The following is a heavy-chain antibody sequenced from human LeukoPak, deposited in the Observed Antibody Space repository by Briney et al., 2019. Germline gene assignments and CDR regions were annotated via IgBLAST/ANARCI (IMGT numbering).Heavy chain of an antibody. CDR2: TVSRGTT. V-gene: IGHV3-23*01. CDR1: GFTFTSDA. Sequence: GGSLRLSCVASGFTFTSDAMNWVRQAPGKGLEWVSSTVSRGTTQYAVPVKGRFTVSRDTSKNTLYLQMNSLRADDTAVYYCAKCSTSAYTTGWCNWIDPWGQGTLVTASS. CDR3: AKCSTSAYTTGWCNWIDP. D-gene: IGHD6-19*01. J-gene: IGHJ5*02.